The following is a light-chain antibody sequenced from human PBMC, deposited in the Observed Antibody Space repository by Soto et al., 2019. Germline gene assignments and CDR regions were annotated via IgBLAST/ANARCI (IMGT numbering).Light chain of an antibody. CDR3: TSYVGNDIWV. CDR2: EVT. V-gene: IGLV2-8*01. CDR1: SSDVGAYQY. Sequence: QSVLTQPPSASGSPGQSVTISCTGTSSDVGAYQYVSWYQQYPGKAPKLMMYEVTKRPSGVPDRFSGSKSGNTASLTVSGLQDEDEADYYCTSYVGNDIWVFGGGTKLTVL. J-gene: IGLJ3*02.